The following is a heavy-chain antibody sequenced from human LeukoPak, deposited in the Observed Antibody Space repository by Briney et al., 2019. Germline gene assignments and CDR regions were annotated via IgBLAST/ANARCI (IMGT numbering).Heavy chain of an antibody. Sequence: SETLSLTCTVSGGSISSYYWSWIRQPPGKGLEWIGYIYYSGSTNYNPSLKSRVTISVDTSKNQFSLKLSSVTAADTAVYYCARSGYSGYDPFHYWGQGTLVTVSS. D-gene: IGHD5-12*01. CDR2: IYYSGST. CDR3: ARSGYSGYDPFHY. V-gene: IGHV4-59*01. CDR1: GGSISSYY. J-gene: IGHJ4*02.